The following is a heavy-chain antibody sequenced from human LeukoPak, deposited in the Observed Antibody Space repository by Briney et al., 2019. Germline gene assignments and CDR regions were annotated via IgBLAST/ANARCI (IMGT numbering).Heavy chain of an antibody. CDR1: GFTFSSYA. CDR3: ARDGYDYVWGSYRFDY. CDR2: ISGSGGST. D-gene: IGHD3-16*02. Sequence: PGGSLRLSCAASGFTFSSYAMSWVRQAPGKGLEWVSAISGSGGSTYYADSVKGRFTISRDNSKNTLYLQMNSLRAEDTAVYYCARDGYDYVWGSYRFDYWGQGTLVTVSS. V-gene: IGHV3-23*01. J-gene: IGHJ4*02.